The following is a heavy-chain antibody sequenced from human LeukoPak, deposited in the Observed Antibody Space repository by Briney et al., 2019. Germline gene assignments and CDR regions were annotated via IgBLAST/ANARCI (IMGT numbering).Heavy chain of an antibody. Sequence: SETLSLTCTVSGGSISSGDYYWSWIRQPPGKGLEGIGYIYYSGSTYYNPFLKSRVTISVDTSKNQFSLKLSSVTAADTAVYYCARVRLGYCSSTSCYLPGYYYYGMDVWGQGTTVTVSS. CDR3: ARVRLGYCSSTSCYLPGYYYYGMDV. J-gene: IGHJ6*02. D-gene: IGHD2-2*01. V-gene: IGHV4-30-4*01. CDR1: GGSISSGDYY. CDR2: IYYSGST.